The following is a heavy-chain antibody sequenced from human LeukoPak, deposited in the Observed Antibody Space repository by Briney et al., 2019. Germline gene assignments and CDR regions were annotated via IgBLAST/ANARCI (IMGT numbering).Heavy chain of an antibody. CDR2: IIPILGIA. Sequence: SVKVSCKASGGTFSSYTISWVRQAPGHGLEWMTRIIPILGIANYAQKFHGRVTITADKSQSTAYMELSSLRSEGTAVYYCARGLAYCGGDCYSGVGYWGQGTLVTVSS. V-gene: IGHV1-69*02. CDR3: ARGLAYCGGDCYSGVGY. D-gene: IGHD2-21*01. CDR1: GGTFSSYT. J-gene: IGHJ4*02.